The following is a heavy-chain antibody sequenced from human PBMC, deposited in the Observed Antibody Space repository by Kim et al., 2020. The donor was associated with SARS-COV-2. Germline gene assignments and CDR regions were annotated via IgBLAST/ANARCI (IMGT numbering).Heavy chain of an antibody. J-gene: IGHJ4*02. D-gene: IGHD6-13*01. CDR1: GGSISSYY. Sequence: SETLSLTCTVSGGSISSYYWSWIRQPPGKGLEWIGYIYYSGSTNYNPSLKSRVTISVDTSKNQFSLKLSSVTAADTAVYYCARALEGYSSSWFFDYWGRGTLVTVSS. CDR2: IYYSGST. V-gene: IGHV4-59*13. CDR3: ARALEGYSSSWFFDY.